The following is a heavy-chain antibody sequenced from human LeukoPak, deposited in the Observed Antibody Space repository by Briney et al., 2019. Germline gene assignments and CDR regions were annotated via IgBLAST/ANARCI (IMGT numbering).Heavy chain of an antibody. D-gene: IGHD1-7*01. Sequence: GGSLRLSCAASGFTFSSYRMNCVRQDPGKGLEWVSYIRSSSGTIYYADSVKGRFTISRDNAKNSLYLQMNSLRAEDTAVYYCARSSRELGGYAPWELMPPFDYWGQGTLVTVSS. CDR2: IRSSSGTI. CDR3: ARSSRELGGYAPWELMPPFDY. V-gene: IGHV3-48*01. CDR1: GFTFSSYR. J-gene: IGHJ4*02.